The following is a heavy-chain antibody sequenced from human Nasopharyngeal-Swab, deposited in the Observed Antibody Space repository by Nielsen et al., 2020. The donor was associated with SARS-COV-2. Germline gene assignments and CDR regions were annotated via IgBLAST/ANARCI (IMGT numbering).Heavy chain of an antibody. CDR2: IYTSGST. J-gene: IGHJ4*02. CDR3: ARWWTKGYYFDY. CDR1: GGSISSGSYY. D-gene: IGHD2-15*01. Sequence: SETLSLTCTVSGGSISSGSYYWSWIRQPAGKGLEWIGRIYTSGSTNYNPSLKSRVTISVETSKNQFSLKLSSVTAADTAVYYCARWWTKGYYFDYWGQGILVTVPS. V-gene: IGHV4-61*02.